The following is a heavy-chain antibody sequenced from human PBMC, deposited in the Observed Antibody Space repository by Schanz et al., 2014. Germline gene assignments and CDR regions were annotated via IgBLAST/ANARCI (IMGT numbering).Heavy chain of an antibody. CDR3: AKQIHYDILTVTRN. D-gene: IGHD3-9*01. Sequence: QVQLVESGGGVVQPGRSLRLSCAASGFTFSSYAMHWVRQAPGKGLEWVAVISYDGRNKYYADSVKGRFTISRDNSKNTLYLQMNSLRADDTAVYYCAKQIHYDILTVTRNWGQGTLVTDSS. CDR1: GFTFSSYA. V-gene: IGHV3-30-3*01. CDR2: ISYDGRNK. J-gene: IGHJ4*02.